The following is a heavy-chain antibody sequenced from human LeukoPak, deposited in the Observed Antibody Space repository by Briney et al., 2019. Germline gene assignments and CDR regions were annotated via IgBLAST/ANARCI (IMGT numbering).Heavy chain of an antibody. V-gene: IGHV4-59*01. CDR2: IYYSGST. D-gene: IGHD6-13*01. CDR1: GGSFSGYY. Sequence: SETLSLTCAVYGGSFSGYYWSWIRQPPGKGLEWIGYIYYSGSTNYNPSLKSRVTISVDTSKNQFSLKLSSVTAADTAVYYCARSRIAAAGTESGYFDYWGQGTLVTVSS. J-gene: IGHJ4*02. CDR3: ARSRIAAAGTESGYFDY.